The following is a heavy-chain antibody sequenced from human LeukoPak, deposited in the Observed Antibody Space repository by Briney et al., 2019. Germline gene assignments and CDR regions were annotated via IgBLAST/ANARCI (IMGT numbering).Heavy chain of an antibody. D-gene: IGHD5-12*01. CDR3: AKEASGYDYDYFDY. J-gene: IGHJ4*02. CDR2: ITSTSSYI. CDR1: GFTFSSYS. V-gene: IGHV3-21*04. Sequence: GGSLRLSCAASGFTFSSYSMNWVRQAPGKGLEWVSSITSTSSYIYYADSLKGRFTISRDNAMNSLYLQMNSLRAEDTALYYCAKEASGYDYDYFDYWGQGTLVTVSS.